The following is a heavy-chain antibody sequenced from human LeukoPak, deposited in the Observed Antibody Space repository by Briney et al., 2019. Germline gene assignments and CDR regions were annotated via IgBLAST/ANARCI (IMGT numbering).Heavy chain of an antibody. J-gene: IGHJ4*02. V-gene: IGHV1-18*01. CDR1: SYTFTNYA. Sequence: ASVKVSCKASSYTFTNYAFTWVRQAPGQGLEWMGWISAYNGNTNYAQKLQGRVTMTTDTSTSTAYMELRSLRSDDTAVYYCASAPSGYDILTGYWCWGQGTLVTVSS. CDR3: ASAPSGYDILTGYWC. CDR2: ISAYNGNT. D-gene: IGHD3-9*01.